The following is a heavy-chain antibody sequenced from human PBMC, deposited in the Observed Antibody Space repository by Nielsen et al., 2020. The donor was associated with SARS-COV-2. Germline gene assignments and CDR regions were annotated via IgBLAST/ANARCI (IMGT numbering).Heavy chain of an antibody. CDR1: GYTFTSYG. J-gene: IGHJ6*02. D-gene: IGHD3-22*01. V-gene: IGHV1-18*01. Sequence: ASVKVSCKATGYTFTSYGISWVRQAPGQGLEWMGWISAYNGNTNYAQKLQGRVTMTTDTSTSTAYMELRSLRSDDTAVYYCARDRDDSSGYYYGGVYYYYYYGMYVWGQGTTVTVSS. CDR2: ISAYNGNT. CDR3: ARDRDDSSGYYYGGVYYYYYYGMYV.